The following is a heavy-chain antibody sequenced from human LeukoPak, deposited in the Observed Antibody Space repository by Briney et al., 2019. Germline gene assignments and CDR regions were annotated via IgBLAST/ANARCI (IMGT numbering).Heavy chain of an antibody. CDR2: INPNSGGT. CDR3: ARVLRYFDWPDY. Sequence: GASVKVSCKASGYTFTGYYMHWVRQAPGQGLEWMRWINPNSGGTNYAQKFQGWVTMTRDTSISTAYMELSRLRSDDTAVYYCARVLRYFDWPDYWGQGTLVTVSS. V-gene: IGHV1-2*04. J-gene: IGHJ4*02. CDR1: GYTFTGYY. D-gene: IGHD3-9*01.